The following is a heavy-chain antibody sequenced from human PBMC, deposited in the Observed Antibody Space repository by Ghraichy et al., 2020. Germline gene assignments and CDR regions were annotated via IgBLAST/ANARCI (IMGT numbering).Heavy chain of an antibody. V-gene: IGHV3-11*01. CDR1: GFTFSIYA. J-gene: IGHJ6*02. CDR2: ISSSGSTI. Sequence: GSLRLSCAASGFTFSIYAMSWIRQAPGKGLEWVSYISSSGSTIYYADSVKGRFTISRDNAKNSLYLQMNSLRAEDTAVYYCARDFGPGTAAAGYYYYGMDVWSQGTTVTVSS. CDR3: ARDFGPGTAAAGYYYYGMDV. D-gene: IGHD6-13*01.